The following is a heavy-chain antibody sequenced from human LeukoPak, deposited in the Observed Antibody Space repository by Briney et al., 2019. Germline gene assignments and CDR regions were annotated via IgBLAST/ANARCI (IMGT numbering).Heavy chain of an antibody. J-gene: IGHJ4*02. D-gene: IGHD3-16*02. V-gene: IGHV3-23*01. Sequence: GGSLRLSCAASGFTFSSFAMSWVRQAPGKGLEWVSGISGSGTNTYYADSVKGRFTISRENSKTTLYLQMNSLSAEAPAVYYCAKSPHYRVTAIIYYFDNWGQGTLVTVSP. CDR2: ISGSGTNT. CDR1: GFTFSSFA. CDR3: AKSPHYRVTAIIYYFDN.